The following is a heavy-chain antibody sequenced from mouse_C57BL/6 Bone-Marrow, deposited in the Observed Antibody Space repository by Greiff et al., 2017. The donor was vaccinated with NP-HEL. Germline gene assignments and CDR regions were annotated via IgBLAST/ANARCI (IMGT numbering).Heavy chain of an antibody. J-gene: IGHJ2*01. Sequence: VQLQQPGAELVKPGASVKLSCKASGYTFTSYWMQWVKQRPGQGLEWIGEIDPSDSYTNYNQKFKGKATLTVDTSSSTAYMQLSSLTSEDSAVYYCARGDWDLDYWGQGTTRTVSS. D-gene: IGHD4-1*01. CDR3: ARGDWDLDY. CDR2: IDPSDSYT. V-gene: IGHV1-50*01. CDR1: GYTFTSYW.